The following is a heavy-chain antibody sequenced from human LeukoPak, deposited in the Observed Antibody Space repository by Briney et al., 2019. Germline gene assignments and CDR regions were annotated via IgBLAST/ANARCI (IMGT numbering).Heavy chain of an antibody. CDR2: ISYDGSTK. D-gene: IGHD4-11*01. V-gene: IGHV3-30*01. Sequence: PGRSLRLSCAASGFTFSSYAMHWVRQAPGKGLEWVAVISYDGSTKYYADSVKSRFTISRDNSKNTLYLQMNSLIAEDTAVYYCASTVTTGFDYWGQGTLVTVSS. CDR1: GFTFSSYA. J-gene: IGHJ4*02. CDR3: ASTVTTGFDY.